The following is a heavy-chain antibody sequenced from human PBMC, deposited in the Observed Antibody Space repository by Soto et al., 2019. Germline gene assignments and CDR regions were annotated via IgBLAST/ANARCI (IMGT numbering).Heavy chain of an antibody. CDR3: ASGAYYGDIRGY. V-gene: IGHV3-74*01. Sequence: DVQLAESGGGLVQPGGPLRLSCAASGFIFNNYWMHWVRQASGKGLVWVSRINKDGSGTNYADSVRGRFTISRDNAEDTLFLQMNSLRVEDTAVYYCASGAYYGDIRGYWGPGTLVTVSS. CDR2: INKDGSGT. D-gene: IGHD4-17*01. CDR1: GFIFNNYW. J-gene: IGHJ4*02.